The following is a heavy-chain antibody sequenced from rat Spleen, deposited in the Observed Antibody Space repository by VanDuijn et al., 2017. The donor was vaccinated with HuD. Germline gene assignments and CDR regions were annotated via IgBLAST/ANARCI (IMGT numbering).Heavy chain of an antibody. CDR3: ARHTEYRVMDA. CDR1: GFTFSSYW. Sequence: EVQLVESGGGLVQPGRSLKLSCVASGFTFSSYWMHWIRQAPGKGLEWVSSINTDGSSTYYRDSVKGRFTISRDNAKSTLYLQMDSLRSEDTATYYCARHTEYRVMDAWGQGASVTVSS. V-gene: IGHV5-58*01. D-gene: IGHD1-6*01. J-gene: IGHJ4*01. CDR2: INTDGSST.